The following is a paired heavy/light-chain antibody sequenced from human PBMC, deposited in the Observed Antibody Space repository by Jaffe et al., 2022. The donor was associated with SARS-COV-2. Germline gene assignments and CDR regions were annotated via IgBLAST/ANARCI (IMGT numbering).Light chain of an antibody. Sequence: DIQMTQSPSTLSASVGDRVTITCRASQSISRWLAWYQQKPGKAPKLLIFTASNLESGVSLRFNGSGSGTEFTLTISSLQPDDFATYYCQQYNSYSRTFGGGTKVEI. CDR2: TAS. V-gene: IGKV1-5*03. CDR3: QQYNSYSRT. CDR1: QSISRW. J-gene: IGKJ4*01.
Heavy chain of an antibody. J-gene: IGHJ4*02. CDR3: ARGDTAIDY. Sequence: VQLVESGGGLVQPGGSLRLSCATSGFTFSTYNMNWVRQAPGKGLEWVSFITTNSGLKSYASSVKGRFTISRDNAQNSLYLQMNSLRAEDTAVYFCARGDTAIDYWGQGTLVTVSS. D-gene: IGHD5-18*01. CDR2: ITTNSGLK. V-gene: IGHV3-48*01. CDR1: GFTFSTYN.